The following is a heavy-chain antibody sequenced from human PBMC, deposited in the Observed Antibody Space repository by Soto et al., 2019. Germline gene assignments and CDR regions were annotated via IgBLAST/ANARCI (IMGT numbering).Heavy chain of an antibody. CDR2: IYYSGST. J-gene: IGHJ5*02. CDR3: ARHPSDFWFDP. D-gene: IGHD2-21*02. CDR1: GDSIGSGTYY. V-gene: IGHV4-39*01. Sequence: SETLSLTCTVSGDSIGSGTYYWGWVRQPPEKGLEWVGSIYYSGSTYYNPSLKSRVTVSVDTSKNQFSLKLSSVTAADTAVYYCARHPSDFWFDPWGQGTLVTVSS.